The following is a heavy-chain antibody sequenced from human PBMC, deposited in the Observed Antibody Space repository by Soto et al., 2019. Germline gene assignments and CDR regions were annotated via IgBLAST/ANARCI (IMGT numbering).Heavy chain of an antibody. CDR2: MNPNSGNT. J-gene: IGHJ4*02. CDR1: GYSFTTHG. CDR3: ARSSSGSWYKI. V-gene: IGHV1-8*02. D-gene: IGHD6-13*01. Sequence: ASVKVSCKASGYSFTTHGINWVRQATGQGLEWMGWMNPNSGNTGYVQKFQGRVTMTRNTSISTAYMELSSLRSEDTAVYYCARSSSGSWYKIWGQGTLVTVSS.